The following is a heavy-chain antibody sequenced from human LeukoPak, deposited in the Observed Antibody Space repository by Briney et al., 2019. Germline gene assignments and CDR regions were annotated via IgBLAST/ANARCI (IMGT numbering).Heavy chain of an antibody. CDR3: ARHVGLYSGFDY. D-gene: IGHD5-12*01. CDR2: IYYSGST. J-gene: IGHJ4*02. Sequence: SETLSLTCTVSGGSISSYYWSWIRQPPGKGLEWIGYIYYSGSTNYNPSLKSRVTISVDTSKNQFSLKLSSVTAVDTAVYYCARHVGLYSGFDYWGQGTLVTVSS. CDR1: GGSISSYY. V-gene: IGHV4-59*08.